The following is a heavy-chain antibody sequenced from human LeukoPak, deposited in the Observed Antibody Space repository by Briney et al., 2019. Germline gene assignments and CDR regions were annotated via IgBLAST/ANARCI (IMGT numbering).Heavy chain of an antibody. CDR1: GFTFSSNW. Sequence: GGSLRLSCAVSGFTFSSNWMHWVRQAPGKGLVWVSRINSDGSSTSYADSVKGRFSISRDNAKNTLYLQMNSLRAEDTAVYYCARGYCSGGSCYQDYWGQGTLVTVSS. CDR3: ARGYCSGGSCYQDY. D-gene: IGHD2-15*01. V-gene: IGHV3-74*01. J-gene: IGHJ4*02. CDR2: INSDGSST.